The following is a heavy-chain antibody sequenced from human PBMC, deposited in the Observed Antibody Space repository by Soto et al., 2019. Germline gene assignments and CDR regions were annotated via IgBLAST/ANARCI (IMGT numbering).Heavy chain of an antibody. V-gene: IGHV1-18*01. CDR3: ARVEKAAAGIISGPYNWFDP. CDR2: ISAYNGNT. D-gene: IGHD6-13*01. CDR1: GYTFTSYG. Sequence: ASVKVSCKASGYTFTSYGISWVRQAPGQGLEWMGWISAYNGNTNYAQKLKGRVTMTTDTSTSTAYMELRSLRSDDTAVYYCARVEKAAAGIISGPYNWFDPWGQGTLVTVSS. J-gene: IGHJ5*02.